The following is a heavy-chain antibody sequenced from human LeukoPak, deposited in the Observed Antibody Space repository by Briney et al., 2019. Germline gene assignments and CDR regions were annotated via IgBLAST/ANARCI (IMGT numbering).Heavy chain of an antibody. CDR3: ARLVRSSGHGMDV. V-gene: IGHV5-51*01. CDR2: IYPGDSDT. D-gene: IGHD6-19*01. CDR1: GYRFTSYW. Sequence: GESLKISFKGSGYRFTSYWIGWVRPMPGKGLGWMGIIYPGDSDTRYSPSFQGQVTISADKSISTAYLQWSSLKASDTAMYYCARLVRSSGHGMDVGGKGTTVTVSA. J-gene: IGHJ6*04.